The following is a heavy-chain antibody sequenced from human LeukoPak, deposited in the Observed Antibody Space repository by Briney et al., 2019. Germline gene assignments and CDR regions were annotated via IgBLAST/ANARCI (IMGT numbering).Heavy chain of an antibody. Sequence: PSETLSLTCSVSGRSYNTYWRGWIGQPPGKGLEWIDVIYNSGSTNQNPSLKSRVTMSGDPSNNRFSLRLSSVTAADTAVYYCARHLRARQGASSYGSPGMDVWGQGITVTVSS. CDR3: ARHLRARQGASSYGSPGMDV. D-gene: IGHD5-18*01. CDR1: GRSYNTYW. V-gene: IGHV4-59*08. CDR2: IYNSGST. J-gene: IGHJ6*02.